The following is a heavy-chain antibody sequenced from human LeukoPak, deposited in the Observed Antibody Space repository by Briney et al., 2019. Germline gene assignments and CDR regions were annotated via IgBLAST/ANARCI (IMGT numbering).Heavy chain of an antibody. V-gene: IGHV3-7*05. CDR3: AREYSSGWYSDY. CDR1: GYTFSSYW. Sequence: SCKASGYTFSSYWMSWVRQAPGKGLEWVANINQDGSGKYYVDSVKGRFTISRDNAKNSLYLQMNSLRAEDTAVYYCAREYSSGWYSDYWGQGTLVTVSS. J-gene: IGHJ4*02. D-gene: IGHD6-19*01. CDR2: INQDGSGK.